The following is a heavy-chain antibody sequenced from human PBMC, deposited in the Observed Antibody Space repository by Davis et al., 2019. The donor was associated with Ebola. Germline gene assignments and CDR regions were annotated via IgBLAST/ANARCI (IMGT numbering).Heavy chain of an antibody. Sequence: ASVKVSCKASGYTFTSYGISWVRQAPGQGLEWMGWISAYNGNTNYAQKLQGRVTMTTDTSTSTAYMELRSLRSDDTAVYYCARVNTIFGVVPNWNYYYMDVWGKGTTVTVSS. D-gene: IGHD3-3*01. J-gene: IGHJ6*03. CDR3: ARVNTIFGVVPNWNYYYMDV. V-gene: IGHV1-18*01. CDR2: ISAYNGNT. CDR1: GYTFTSYG.